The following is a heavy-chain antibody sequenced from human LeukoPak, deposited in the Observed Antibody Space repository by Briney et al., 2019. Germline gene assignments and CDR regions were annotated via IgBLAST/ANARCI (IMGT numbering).Heavy chain of an antibody. CDR1: GFTLSDHY. CDR3: ARDVVVPAERGMDV. J-gene: IGHJ6*02. CDR2: TRNKANSYTT. V-gene: IGHV3-72*01. D-gene: IGHD2-2*01. Sequence: GGSLRLSCAASGFTLSDHYIDWVRQAPGKGLEWVGRTRNKANSYTTEYATSVKGRFIISRDDSKNSLYLQMNSLKTEDTAVYYCARDVVVPAERGMDVWGQGTAVTVSS.